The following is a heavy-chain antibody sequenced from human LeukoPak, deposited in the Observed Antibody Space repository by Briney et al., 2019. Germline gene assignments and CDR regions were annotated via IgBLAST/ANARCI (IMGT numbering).Heavy chain of an antibody. D-gene: IGHD1-26*01. CDR3: ARAGIVGPFDY. CDR2: IYYSGST. CDR1: GGSISSHY. J-gene: IGHJ4*02. Sequence: SETLSLTCTVSGGSISSHYWSWIRQPPGKGLEWIGYIYYSGSTNYNPSLKSRVTISVDTSKNQFSLKLSSVTAADTAVYYCARAGIVGPFDYWGQGTLVTVSS. V-gene: IGHV4-59*11.